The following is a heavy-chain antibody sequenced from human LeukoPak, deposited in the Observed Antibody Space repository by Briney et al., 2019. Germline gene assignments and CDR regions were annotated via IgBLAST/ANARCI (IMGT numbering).Heavy chain of an antibody. V-gene: IGHV3-48*01. CDR1: GFTFSNYG. CDR3: AKGRSSWYVGPDYFDY. Sequence: GGSLRLSCTASGFTFSNYGMDWVRQAPGKGLEWVSYISSTSTTKSYADSVKGRFTISRDNSKNTLYLQMNSLRAEDTAVYYCAKGRSSWYVGPDYFDYWGQGTLVTVSS. CDR2: ISSTSTTK. J-gene: IGHJ4*02. D-gene: IGHD6-13*01.